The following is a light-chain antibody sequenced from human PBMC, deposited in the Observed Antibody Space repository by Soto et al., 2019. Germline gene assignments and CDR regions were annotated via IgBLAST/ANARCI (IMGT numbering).Light chain of an antibody. CDR1: QSVSSN. CDR3: QQYGSSVT. J-gene: IGKJ1*01. V-gene: IGKV3-15*01. CDR2: GAS. Sequence: EIVMTQSPATLSVSRGEKSTLXCRASQSVSSNLAWYQQKPGQAPXLLIYGASTRATGIPARFSGRGSGTEFTLTISSLQPEDFAVYYCQQYGSSVTFGQGTKV.